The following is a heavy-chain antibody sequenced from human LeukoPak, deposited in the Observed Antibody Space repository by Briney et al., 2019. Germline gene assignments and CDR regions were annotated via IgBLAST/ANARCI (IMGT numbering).Heavy chain of an antibody. Sequence: SETLSLTCTVSGGSISSGDYYWSWIRQPPGKGLEWIGYIYYSGRTYSNPSLKSLVTISVDTSKNQFSLKLSSVTAADTAVDYWARGSSRWLQDYYFDYWGQGTLVTVSS. V-gene: IGHV4-30-4*01. J-gene: IGHJ4*02. CDR3: ARGSSRWLQDYYFDY. CDR1: GGSISSGDYY. D-gene: IGHD5-24*01. CDR2: IYYSGRT.